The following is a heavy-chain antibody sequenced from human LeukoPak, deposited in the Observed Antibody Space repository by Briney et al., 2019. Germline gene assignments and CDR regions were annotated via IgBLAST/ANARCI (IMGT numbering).Heavy chain of an antibody. CDR2: IYYSGST. CDR1: GGSISSHY. D-gene: IGHD2-2*01. Sequence: SETLSLTCTVSGGSISSHYWSWIRQPPGKGLEWIGYIYYSGSTNYNPSLKSRATISVDTSKNQFSLKLSSVTAADTAVYYCARNGYEDAFDIWGQGTMVTVSS. V-gene: IGHV4-59*11. CDR3: ARNGYEDAFDI. J-gene: IGHJ3*02.